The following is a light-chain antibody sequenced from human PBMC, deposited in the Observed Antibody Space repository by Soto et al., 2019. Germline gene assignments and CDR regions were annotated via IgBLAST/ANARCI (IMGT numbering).Light chain of an antibody. CDR3: QQANTFPPN. J-gene: IGKJ3*01. CDR2: ATS. Sequence: DIQMTQSPSSVSASVGDRVTITCRTSQVINNWLAWYQEKPGKDPKLLIFATSNLHGGVPSRFSGSGSGTDFTLTISRLQPEDFATYYCQQANTFPPNFGPGTRVDIK. CDR1: QVINNW. V-gene: IGKV1-12*01.